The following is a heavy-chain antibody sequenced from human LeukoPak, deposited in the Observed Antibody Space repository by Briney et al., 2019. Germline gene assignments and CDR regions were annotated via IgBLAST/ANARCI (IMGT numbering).Heavy chain of an antibody. CDR1: GGTFSSYA. J-gene: IGHJ6*03. CDR2: IIPIFGTA. V-gene: IGHV1-69*06. Sequence: SVKVSCKASGGTFSSYAISWVRQAPGQGLEWMGGIIPIFGTANYAQKFQGRVTITADKSTSTAYMELSSLRSEDTAVYYCARAMAGTLYYYYYMDVWGQGTLVTVSS. CDR3: ARAMAGTLYYYYYMDV. D-gene: IGHD5-24*01.